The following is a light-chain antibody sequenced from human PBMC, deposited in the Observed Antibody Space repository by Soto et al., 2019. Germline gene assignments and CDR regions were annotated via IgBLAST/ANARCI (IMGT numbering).Light chain of an antibody. CDR1: QSVSSSY. J-gene: IGKJ5*01. CDR2: GAS. CDR3: QHRSIWPVS. V-gene: IGKV3D-20*02. Sequence: EIVLTQSPGTLSLSPGERANLSCRASQSVSSSYLAWYQQKPGQAPRLLIYGASSRATGIPARFSGSGSGTDFTLTINSLEPEDFAVYYCQHRSIWPVSFGRGTRLEIK.